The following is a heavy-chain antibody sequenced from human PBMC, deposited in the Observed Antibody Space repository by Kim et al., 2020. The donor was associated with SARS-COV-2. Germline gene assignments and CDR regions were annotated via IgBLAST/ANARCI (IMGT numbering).Heavy chain of an antibody. J-gene: IGHJ4*02. CDR3: ARHTDYGDYDGY. CDR1: GFTVSGSA. Sequence: GGSLRLSCVASGFTVSGSAIHWVRQASGKGLEWVGRIRSKFNGYATAFAASVKGRFTISRDDSKNTAYLQMDSLKTEDTAMYYCARHTDYGDYDGYWGQG. V-gene: IGHV3-73*01. CDR2: IRSKFNGYAT. D-gene: IGHD4-17*01.